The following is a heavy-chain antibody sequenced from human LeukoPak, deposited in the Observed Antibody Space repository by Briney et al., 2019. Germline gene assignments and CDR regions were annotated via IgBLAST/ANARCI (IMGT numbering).Heavy chain of an antibody. J-gene: IGHJ3*02. CDR1: GFPVSINS. D-gene: IGHD3-10*01. Sequence: GGSLRLPCAASGFPVSINSMTWVRQAPGKGLEWVSFIYSGGTTYYADSVKGRFTISRDNSKNTLYLQMNSLRAEDTAVYYCARDGGGVEAFDIWGQGTMVTVSS. V-gene: IGHV3-66*01. CDR2: IYSGGTT. CDR3: ARDGGGVEAFDI.